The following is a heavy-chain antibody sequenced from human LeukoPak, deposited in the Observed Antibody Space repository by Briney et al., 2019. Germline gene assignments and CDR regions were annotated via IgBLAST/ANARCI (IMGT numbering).Heavy chain of an antibody. CDR2: IYPGDSDT. CDR3: AGFPPPDLTGLYYFDY. J-gene: IGHJ4*02. D-gene: IGHD3-9*01. Sequence: GESLKISCKGSGYSFTSYWIGWGRQMPGKGLEWMVIIYPGDSDTRYSPSFQGQVTISADKSISTAYLQWSSLKASDTAMYYCAGFPPPDLTGLYYFDYWGQGTLVTVSS. CDR1: GYSFTSYW. V-gene: IGHV5-51*01.